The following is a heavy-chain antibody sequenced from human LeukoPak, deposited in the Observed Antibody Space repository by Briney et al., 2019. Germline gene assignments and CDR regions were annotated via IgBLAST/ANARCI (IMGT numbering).Heavy chain of an antibody. CDR2: IIRSSSTI. V-gene: IGHV3-48*02. CDR1: GFTFTNTW. CDR3: ARDGDGGLWSDL. D-gene: IGHD2-21*01. J-gene: IGHJ4*02. Sequence: GGSLRLSCAASGFTFTNTWMNWVRHAPGEGRGWVSYIIRSSSTIYYPDSVEGRFTIYRDNDKNSLYLHVNSLRDEDTAVYFCARDGDGGLWSDLGGEGTLV.